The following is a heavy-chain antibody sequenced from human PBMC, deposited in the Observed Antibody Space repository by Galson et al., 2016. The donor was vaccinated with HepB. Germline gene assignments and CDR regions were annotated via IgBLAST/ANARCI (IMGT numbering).Heavy chain of an antibody. J-gene: IGHJ4*02. D-gene: IGHD3-16*02. Sequence: SETLSLTCVVSGGSITSSNWWSWVRQPPGKGLEWIGEVYIGGSNNYDPSLETRVTISVDKSKNQFSLNLHSVTAAATAIYYCAGHLSTPRTRGVDCWGQGSLVTVSS. CDR2: VYIGGSN. CDR3: AGHLSTPRTRGVDC. V-gene: IGHV4-4*02. CDR1: GGSITSSNW.